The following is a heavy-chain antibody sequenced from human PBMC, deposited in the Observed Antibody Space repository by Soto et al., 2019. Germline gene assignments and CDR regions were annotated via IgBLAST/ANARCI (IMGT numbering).Heavy chain of an antibody. V-gene: IGHV1-18*01. CDR1: GYTFTSYG. J-gene: IGHJ3*02. CDR2: ISAYNGNT. D-gene: IGHD6-19*01. Sequence: ASVKVSCKASGYTFTSYGISWVRQAPGQGLEWMGWISAYNGNTNYAQKLQGRVTMTTDTSTSTAHMELRSLRFDDTAVYYCAYSSGFLDAFDIWGQGTMVTVSS. CDR3: AYSSGFLDAFDI.